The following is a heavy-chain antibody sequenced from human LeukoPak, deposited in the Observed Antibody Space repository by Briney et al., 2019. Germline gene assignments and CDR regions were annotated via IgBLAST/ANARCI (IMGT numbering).Heavy chain of an antibody. CDR3: ASNIPTPTTSPPLGY. Sequence: PSETLSLTCTVSGGSISSGSYYWSWIRQPAGKGLEWIGRIYTTGSTNYNPSLKSRVTISVDTSENQFSLNLSSVTAADTAVYFCASNIPTPTTSPPLGYWGQGTLVTVSS. V-gene: IGHV4-61*02. J-gene: IGHJ4*02. CDR2: IYTTGST. CDR1: GGSISSGSYY. D-gene: IGHD1-1*01.